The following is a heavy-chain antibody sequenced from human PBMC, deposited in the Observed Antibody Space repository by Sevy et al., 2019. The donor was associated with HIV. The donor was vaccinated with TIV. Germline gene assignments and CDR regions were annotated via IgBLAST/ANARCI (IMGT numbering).Heavy chain of an antibody. J-gene: IGHJ6*02. Sequence: GGSLRLSCAASGFTFSSYSMNWVRQAPGKGLEWVSSISSSSSYIYYADSVNGRFTISRDNAKNSLYLQMNSLRAEDTAVYYCARDQGYCSGGSCDYGMDVWGQGTTVTVSS. CDR1: GFTFSSYS. CDR2: ISSSSSYI. CDR3: ARDQGYCSGGSCDYGMDV. V-gene: IGHV3-21*01. D-gene: IGHD2-15*01.